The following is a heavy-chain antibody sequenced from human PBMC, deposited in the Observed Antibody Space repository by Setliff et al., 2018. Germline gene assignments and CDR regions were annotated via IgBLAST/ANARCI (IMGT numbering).Heavy chain of an antibody. V-gene: IGHV3-23*03. CDR1: GFTFSSYA. J-gene: IGHJ4*02. CDR3: AKDGADYYGSAIGD. D-gene: IGHD3-10*01. Sequence: GGSLRLSCAASGFTFSSYAMNWVRQAPGKGLEWVSLIYSGGSSTYYADSVRGRFTISRDNSKNTLYLEMDSLRAEDTALYYCAKDGADYYGSAIGDWGQGTLVTVSS. CDR2: IYSGGSST.